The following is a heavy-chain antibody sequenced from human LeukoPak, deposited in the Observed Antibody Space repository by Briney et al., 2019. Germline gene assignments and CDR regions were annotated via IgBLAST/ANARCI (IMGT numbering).Heavy chain of an antibody. CDR2: LSYGGTNK. CDR1: GFTFSDYA. J-gene: IGHJ3*01. V-gene: IGHV3-30-3*01. Sequence: GRSLRLSCAASGFTFSDYAMHWVRQAPGKGLEWVAVLSYGGTNKYYADSVKGRFTISRDNSKNTMFLQMNSLRAEDTAVYHCARDRSGYDNDAFDFWGQGTMVTVSS. CDR3: ARDRSGYDNDAFDF. D-gene: IGHD3-3*01.